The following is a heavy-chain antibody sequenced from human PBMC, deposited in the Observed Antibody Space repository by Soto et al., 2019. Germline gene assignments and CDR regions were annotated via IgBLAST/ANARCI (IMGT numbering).Heavy chain of an antibody. D-gene: IGHD3-3*01. J-gene: IGHJ6*02. V-gene: IGHV1-46*01. CDR1: GYSFTSHY. Sequence: ASVKVSCKAIGYSFTSHYMHWVRQAPGQGLEWMGTIYPGGVNTDYAQKFKGRVTMTTDTSTSTAYMELRSLRSDDTAVYYCARDLVDVLRFLEWFPNVYYYYGMDVWGQGTTVTVSS. CDR3: ARDLVDVLRFLEWFPNVYYYYGMDV. CDR2: IYPGGVNT.